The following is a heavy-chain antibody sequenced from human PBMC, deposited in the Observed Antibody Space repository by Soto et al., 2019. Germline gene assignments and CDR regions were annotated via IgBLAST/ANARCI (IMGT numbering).Heavy chain of an antibody. D-gene: IGHD3-3*01. Sequence: GSLRLSCAASGFTFSTYETTWVRQAPGKGLEWVSYIGSGGTIFYADSVKGRFTISRDNARNSLYLQMNSLRGEDTAVYYCARGGYYWDNWGRGSLVTVSS. CDR3: ARGGYYWDN. V-gene: IGHV3-48*03. CDR1: GFTFSTYE. J-gene: IGHJ4*01. CDR2: IGSGGTI.